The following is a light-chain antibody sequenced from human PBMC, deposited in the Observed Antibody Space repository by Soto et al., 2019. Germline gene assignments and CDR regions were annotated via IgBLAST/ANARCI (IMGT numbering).Light chain of an antibody. Sequence: QSALTRPRSLSGSPRQSVTISCTGTNSDVGGYNYVSWYQQHPGKAPKLMIYDVSKRPSGVPDRFSGSKSGNTASLTISGLQAEDEADYYCCSYAGTYTYVFGTGTKVTVL. J-gene: IGLJ1*01. CDR1: NSDVGGYNY. CDR3: CSYAGTYTYV. V-gene: IGLV2-11*01. CDR2: DVS.